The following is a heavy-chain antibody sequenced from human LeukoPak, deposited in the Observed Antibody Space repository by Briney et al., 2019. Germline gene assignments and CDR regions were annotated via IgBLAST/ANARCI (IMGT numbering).Heavy chain of an antibody. V-gene: IGHV1-2*02. D-gene: IGHD4/OR15-4a*01. CDR2: INPNSGGT. Sequence: SVKVSCKASGYTFNAYNMHWVRQAPGQGLEWMGWINPNSGGTNYAQKFQGRVTMTRDTSISTAYMELSRLRSDDTAVYYCARQFYRPDYWYGMDVWGQGTTVTVSS. J-gene: IGHJ6*02. CDR1: GYTFNAYN. CDR3: ARQFYRPDYWYGMDV.